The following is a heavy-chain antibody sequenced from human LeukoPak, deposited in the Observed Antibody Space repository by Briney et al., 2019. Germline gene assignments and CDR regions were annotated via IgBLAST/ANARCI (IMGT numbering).Heavy chain of an antibody. CDR3: ARPVRSDYDFWREVYGMDV. CDR1: GGSISSSSYY. CDR2: IYYSGGT. J-gene: IGHJ6*02. V-gene: IGHV4-39*01. Sequence: SETLSLTRTVSGGSISSSSYYWGWLRQPPGKGLEWIGSIYYSGGTYYNPSLKSRVTISVDTSKNQFSLKLSSVTAADTAVYYCARPVRSDYDFWREVYGMDVWGQGTTVTVSS. D-gene: IGHD3-3*01.